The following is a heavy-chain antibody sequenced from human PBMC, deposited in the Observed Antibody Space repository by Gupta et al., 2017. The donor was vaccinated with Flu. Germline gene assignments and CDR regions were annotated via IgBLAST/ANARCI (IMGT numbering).Heavy chain of an antibody. D-gene: IGHD2-15*01. CDR1: GFDVSKNY. CDR2: IYSGGGK. J-gene: IGHJ4*02. Sequence: EVPLVESGGGLVQPGGSLRLSCAASGFDVSKNYMKWVRQAPGKGLEGVALIYSGGGKDDADSGRGRFTISRDSSKNTLYLQMNSLRPDDTAIYYCARNGGGGGSCGDGGQGTLVTVSS. V-gene: IGHV3-66*02. CDR3: ARNGGGGGSCGD.